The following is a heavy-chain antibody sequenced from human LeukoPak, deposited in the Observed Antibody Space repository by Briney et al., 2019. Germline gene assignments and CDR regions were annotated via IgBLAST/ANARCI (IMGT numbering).Heavy chain of an antibody. V-gene: IGHV3-23*01. CDR2: ISDTGTRT. D-gene: IGHD3-22*01. Sequence: GGSLRLSCAASGFAFNTYALSWVRQAPGKGPEWGSGISDTGTRTYYADSVRGRFATSRDNSKSTVFLLMNSLRAEDTAVYYCAKYYFDNRGNYYFFHYGLEVWGQGTTVTVSS. CDR1: GFAFNTYA. J-gene: IGHJ6*02. CDR3: AKYYFDNRGNYYFFHYGLEV.